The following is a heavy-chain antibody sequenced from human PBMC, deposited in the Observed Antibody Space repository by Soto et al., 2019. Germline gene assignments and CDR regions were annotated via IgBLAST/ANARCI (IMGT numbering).Heavy chain of an antibody. CDR2: INPYSGGA. D-gene: IGHD3-16*01. V-gene: IGHV1-2*02. Sequence: QVQLLQSGAEVKKPGASVKVSCKASGYTFTGYFMHWVRQAPGQGLEWMGWINPYSGGADYAQSFAGVVTSTRDTSISTVYMELSRLRFDDTAVYYCARVIRGAYYNSPLDTWGQGTVVTVSS. CDR3: ARVIRGAYYNSPLDT. CDR1: GYTFTGYF. J-gene: IGHJ5*02.